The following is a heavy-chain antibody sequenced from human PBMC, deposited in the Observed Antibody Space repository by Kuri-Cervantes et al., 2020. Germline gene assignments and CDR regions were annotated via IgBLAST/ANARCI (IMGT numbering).Heavy chain of an antibody. V-gene: IGHV3-53*01. CDR1: GFTVSSNY. CDR3: AKGVLDYSGSWATFDC. Sequence: GESLKISCAASGFTVSSNYMSWVRQAPGKGLEWVSVIYSGGSTYYADSVKGRFTISRDVSKNTLCLQMNSLRAEDTAVYYCAKGVLDYSGSWATFDCWGQGTLVTVSS. CDR2: IYSGGST. D-gene: IGHD6-13*01. J-gene: IGHJ4*02.